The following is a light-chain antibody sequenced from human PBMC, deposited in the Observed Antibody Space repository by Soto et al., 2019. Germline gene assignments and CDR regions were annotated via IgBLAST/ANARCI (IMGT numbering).Light chain of an antibody. CDR2: TGS. J-gene: IGKJ4*01. CDR1: QGISNW. CDR3: QQANSFPLT. V-gene: IGKV1-12*01. Sequence: DIQMTQSPSSVSASVGDRVSIACRASQGISNWLAWYQQKPGRAPKLLIYTGSSLQSGVPSRFSGTGSGTDFTLTISSLQPEDVATYYCQQANSFPLTFGGGTKVEIK.